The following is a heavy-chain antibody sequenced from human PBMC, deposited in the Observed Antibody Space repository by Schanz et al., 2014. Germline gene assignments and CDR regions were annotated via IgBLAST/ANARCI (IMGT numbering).Heavy chain of an antibody. Sequence: EVQLVESGGGLVQPGGSLRLSCAASGFTFSDHYMDWVRQAPGKGLEWVGRITNKPNNYNTEYAASVKGRFTISRDDSRNSLYLQMSSLRSEDTAVYYCARDGGDAAAGGTDWGQGTLVTVSS. CDR1: GFTFSDHY. J-gene: IGHJ4*02. V-gene: IGHV3-72*01. D-gene: IGHD6-13*01. CDR2: ITNKPNNYNT. CDR3: ARDGGDAAAGGTD.